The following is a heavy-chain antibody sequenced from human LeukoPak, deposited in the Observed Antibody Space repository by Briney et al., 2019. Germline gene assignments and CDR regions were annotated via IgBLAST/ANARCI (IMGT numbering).Heavy chain of an antibody. Sequence: SETLSLTCAVYGGSFSGYYWSWIRQPPGKGLEWIGEINHSGSTNYNPSLKSRVTISVDTSKNQFSLKLSSVTAADTAVYYCAITGTSDYYGMDVWGQGTTVTVSS. V-gene: IGHV4-34*01. CDR1: GGSFSGYY. D-gene: IGHD1-7*01. CDR2: INHSGST. CDR3: AITGTSDYYGMDV. J-gene: IGHJ6*02.